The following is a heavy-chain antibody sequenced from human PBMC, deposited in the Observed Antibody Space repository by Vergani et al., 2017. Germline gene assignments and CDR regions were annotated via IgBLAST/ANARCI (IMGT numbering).Heavy chain of an antibody. CDR2: IAKDGINT. CDR3: AKYLRDSTDGLPDS. V-gene: IGHV3-30*02. D-gene: IGHD2-21*02. CDR1: GFTSSNFG. J-gene: IGHJ4*02. Sequence: QVHLVESAGGVVQPGGSLRLSCAASGFTSSNFGMHWIRQAPGKGLEWLAYIAKDGINTRYRDAVKGRFTVSRENSKDILYLQMDSLRTEDTALYYCAKYLRDSTDGLPDSWGPGTRVIVSS.